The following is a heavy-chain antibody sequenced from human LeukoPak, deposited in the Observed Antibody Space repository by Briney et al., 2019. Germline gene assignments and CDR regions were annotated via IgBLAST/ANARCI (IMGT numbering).Heavy chain of an antibody. CDR3: ARVGSGWFFDY. J-gene: IGHJ4*02. V-gene: IGHV3-48*03. Sequence: PGGSLRLSCAASGFTFSSYEMNWVRQAPGEGREWVSYISPGGNTIYYADSVKGRFTISRDNAKNSLYLQVDSLRAEDTAVYYCARVGSGWFFDYWGQGTLVTVSS. D-gene: IGHD6-19*01. CDR2: ISPGGNTI. CDR1: GFTFSSYE.